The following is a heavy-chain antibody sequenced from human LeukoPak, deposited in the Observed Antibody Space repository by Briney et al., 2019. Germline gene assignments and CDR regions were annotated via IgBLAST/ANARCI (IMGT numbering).Heavy chain of an antibody. CDR1: GFTFSSTW. CDR2: ISYDGGNK. D-gene: IGHD1-7*01. J-gene: IGHJ2*01. Sequence: SGGSLRLSCAASGFTFSSTWMHWVRQAPGKGLEWVAVISYDGGNKYYADSVKGRFAISRDNSKNTMYMQMNSLRAEDTAVYCCARAGGGPTTLYWYFDIWGRGTLVTVSS. CDR3: ARAGGGPTTLYWYFDI. V-gene: IGHV3-30*09.